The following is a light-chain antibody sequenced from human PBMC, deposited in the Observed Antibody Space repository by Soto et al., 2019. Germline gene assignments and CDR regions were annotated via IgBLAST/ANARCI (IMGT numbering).Light chain of an antibody. CDR3: QQYGSLLT. CDR1: QSVSSSY. V-gene: IGKV3-20*01. Sequence: EIVLTQSPGTLSLSPGERATLSCRASQSVSSSYLARYQQKPGQAPRLLIYGASSRATGIPDRFSGSGSGTDFTLTISRLEPEDFAVYYCQQYGSLLTFGQGTKVDIK. J-gene: IGKJ1*01. CDR2: GAS.